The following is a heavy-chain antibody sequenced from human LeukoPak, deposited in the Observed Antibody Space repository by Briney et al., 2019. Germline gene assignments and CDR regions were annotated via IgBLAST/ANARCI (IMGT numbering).Heavy chain of an antibody. J-gene: IGHJ6*02. V-gene: IGHV1-8*01. Sequence: ASVKVSCKASGYTFTSYDINWVRQATGQGLEWMGWMNPNSGNTGYAQKFQGRVTMTRNTSISKAYMELSSMRSEDTAVYYCASQYGGYSDYGMDVWGQGTTVTVSS. CDR3: ASQYGGYSDYGMDV. D-gene: IGHD5-12*01. CDR1: GYTFTSYD. CDR2: MNPNSGNT.